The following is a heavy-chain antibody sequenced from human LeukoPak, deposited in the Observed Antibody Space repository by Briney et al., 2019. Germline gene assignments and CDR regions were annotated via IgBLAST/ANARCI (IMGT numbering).Heavy chain of an antibody. CDR1: GFTFDDYA. D-gene: IGHD6-6*01. V-gene: IGHV3-9*01. CDR3: ARYSRSSEDYGMDV. Sequence: PGGSLRLSCAASGFTFDDYAMHWVRQAPGKGLEWVSGISWNSGSIGYADSVKGRFTISRDNAKNSLYLQMNSLRAEDTAMYYCARYSRSSEDYGMDVWGQGTTVTVSS. J-gene: IGHJ6*02. CDR2: ISWNSGSI.